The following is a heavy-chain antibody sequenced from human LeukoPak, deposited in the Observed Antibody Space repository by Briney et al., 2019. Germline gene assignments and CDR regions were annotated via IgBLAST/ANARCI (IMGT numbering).Heavy chain of an antibody. CDR3: ARECDSSSCYGMDV. V-gene: IGHV1-3*01. CDR2: INAGNGNT. J-gene: IGHJ6*02. CDR1: GYTFTSYA. Sequence: GASVKASCKASGYTFTSYAMHWVRQAPGQRLEWMGWINAGNGNTKYSQKFQGRVTITRDTSASTAYMELSSLRSEDTAVYYCARECDSSSCYGMDVWGQGTTVTVSS. D-gene: IGHD6-13*01.